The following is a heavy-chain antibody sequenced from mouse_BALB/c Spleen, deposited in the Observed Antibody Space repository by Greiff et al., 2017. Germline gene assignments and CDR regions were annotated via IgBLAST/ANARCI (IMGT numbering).Heavy chain of an antibody. Sequence: EVKLQESGPGLVKPSQSLSLTCSVTGYSITSGYYWNWIRQFPGNKLEWMGYISYDGSNNYNPSLKNRISITRDTSKNQFFLKLNSVTTEDTATYYCARDPGYYGSWFAYWGQGTLVTVSA. J-gene: IGHJ3*01. D-gene: IGHD1-1*01. V-gene: IGHV3-6*02. CDR2: ISYDGSN. CDR3: ARDPGYYGSWFAY. CDR1: GYSITSGYY.